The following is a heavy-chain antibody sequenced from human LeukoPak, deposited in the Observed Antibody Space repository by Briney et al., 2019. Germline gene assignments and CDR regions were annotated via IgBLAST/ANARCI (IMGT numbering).Heavy chain of an antibody. CDR3: ARDILATSIAAPYY. Sequence: SQTLSLTCTVSGGSISSGFYDWYWIRQPAGKGLEWIGHIYTSKSMNYNPSLKSRVTMSVDTSKNQFSLRLSSVNAADTAVYYCARDILATSIAAPYYWGQGTLVTVSS. CDR1: GGSISSGFYD. D-gene: IGHD6-13*01. J-gene: IGHJ4*02. V-gene: IGHV4-61*09. CDR2: IYTSKSM.